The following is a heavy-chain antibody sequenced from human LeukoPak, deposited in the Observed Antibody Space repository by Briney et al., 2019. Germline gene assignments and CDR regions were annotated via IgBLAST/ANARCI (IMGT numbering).Heavy chain of an antibody. CDR3: ASLVGGYYPPVEAFDV. CDR1: GFSFRSCW. J-gene: IGHJ3*01. D-gene: IGHD3-3*01. Sequence: GGSLRLSCAASGFSFRSCWMHWVRQAPGTELVWVSRINGDGSTTNYADSVRGRFTISRDNAKNTLYLQMNSLRADDSAVYFCASLVGGYYPPVEAFDVWGQGTMVTVSS. V-gene: IGHV3-74*01. CDR2: INGDGSTT.